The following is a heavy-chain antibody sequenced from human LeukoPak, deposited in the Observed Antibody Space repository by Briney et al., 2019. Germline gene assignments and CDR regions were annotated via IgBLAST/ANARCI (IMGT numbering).Heavy chain of an antibody. D-gene: IGHD3-22*01. V-gene: IGHV4-59*09. CDR3: ARGQGYFDSEYYFDY. J-gene: IGHJ4*02. Sequence: YVYYSWSTNYNPSLKSRLSISVDTSKNQFSLKLSSVIAADTAVYYCARGQGYFDSEYYFDYWGQGTLVTVSS. CDR2: VYYSWST.